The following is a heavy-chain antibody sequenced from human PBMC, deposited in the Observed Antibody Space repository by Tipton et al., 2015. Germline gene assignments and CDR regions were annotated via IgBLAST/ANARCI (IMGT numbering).Heavy chain of an antibody. V-gene: IGHV1-46*02. Sequence: QSGPEVKKPGASVKISCKASGYMFNNFFMHWVRQAPGQGLEWMGVINPSGDNTTYTQQLQGRVDMTRDTATSTVYMELSGLTSEDTAIYYCVREIYSAAFDYFHGMDVWGQGTTVTVSS. D-gene: IGHD1-26*01. CDR3: VREIYSAAFDYFHGMDV. CDR1: GYMFNNFF. CDR2: INPSGDNT. J-gene: IGHJ6*02.